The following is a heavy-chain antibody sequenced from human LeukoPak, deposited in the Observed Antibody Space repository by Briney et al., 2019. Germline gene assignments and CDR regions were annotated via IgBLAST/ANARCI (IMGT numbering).Heavy chain of an antibody. CDR1: GGTFSSYA. Sequence: SVKVSCKASGGTFSSYAISWVRQAPGQGLEWMGGIIPIFGTANYAQKFQGRVTMTRDMSTSTVYMELSSLRSEDTAVYYCARDTISSSNWFDPWGQGTLVTVSS. CDR2: IIPIFGTA. V-gene: IGHV1-69*05. D-gene: IGHD5-24*01. CDR3: ARDTISSSNWFDP. J-gene: IGHJ5*02.